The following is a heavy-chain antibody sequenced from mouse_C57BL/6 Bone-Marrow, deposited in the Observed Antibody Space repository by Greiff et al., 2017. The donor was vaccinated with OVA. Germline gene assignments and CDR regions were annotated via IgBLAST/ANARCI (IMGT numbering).Heavy chain of an antibody. CDR3: AGGGSWFAY. V-gene: IGHV12-3*01. J-gene: IGHJ3*01. CDR2: ITHSGET. Sequence: VQLVESGPGLVKPSQSLFLTCSITGFPITSGYYWIWIRQSPGKPLEWMGYITHSGETFYNPSLQSPISITRETSKNQFFLQLNSVTTEDTAMYYCAGGGSWFAYWGQGTLVTVSA. CDR1: GFPITSGYY.